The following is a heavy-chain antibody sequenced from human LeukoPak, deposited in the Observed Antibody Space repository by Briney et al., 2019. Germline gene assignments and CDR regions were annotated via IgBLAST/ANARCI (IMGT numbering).Heavy chain of an antibody. CDR2: ISYDGSNK. V-gene: IGHV3-30*03. D-gene: IGHD3-22*01. J-gene: IGHJ4*02. CDR1: GFTFRSYG. Sequence: GGSLRLSCAAPGFTFRSYGMHSVRQAPGKGLEWVAVISYDGSNKYYADSVKGRFTISRDNSKSTLYLQMNSLRAEDTAVYYCAVSSGYYYSRFDYWGQGTLVTVSS. CDR3: AVSSGYYYSRFDY.